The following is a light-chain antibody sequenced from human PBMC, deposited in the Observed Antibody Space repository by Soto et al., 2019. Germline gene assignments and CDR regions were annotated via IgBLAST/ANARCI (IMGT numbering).Light chain of an antibody. CDR1: HDITTY. J-gene: IGKJ1*01. CDR2: DXS. CDR3: LQDHDDSWT. Sequence: SQLTQSPSFLASSVGDRVPITXRASHDITTYLSWYQQKPGXAPTXXXDDXSNLHSGGPSRFRGSRSGTEFTLPVSSLQPEDFANYYCLQDHDDSWTFGQGTKVDIK. V-gene: IGKV1-9*01.